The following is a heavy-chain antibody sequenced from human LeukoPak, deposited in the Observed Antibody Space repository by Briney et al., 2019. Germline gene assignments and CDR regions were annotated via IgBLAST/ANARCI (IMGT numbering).Heavy chain of an antibody. Sequence: ASVKVSCKASGYTFTGHHLHWVRQAPGQGLEWMGWINTNTGNPTYAQGFTGRFVFSLDTSVSTAYLQISSLKAEDTAVYYCARGGGTIQLWSSYWGQGTLVTVSS. CDR2: INTNTGNP. V-gene: IGHV7-4-1*02. J-gene: IGHJ4*02. CDR1: GYTFTGHH. CDR3: ARGGGTIQLWSSY. D-gene: IGHD5-18*01.